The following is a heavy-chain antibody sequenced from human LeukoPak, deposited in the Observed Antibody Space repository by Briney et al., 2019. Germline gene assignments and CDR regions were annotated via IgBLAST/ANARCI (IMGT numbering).Heavy chain of an antibody. J-gene: IGHJ4*02. CDR1: GGSFSGYY. CDR3: ARGMGSGSRTPFAY. D-gene: IGHD1-26*01. V-gene: IGHV4-34*01. CDR2: INHSGST. Sequence: SETLSLTCAVYGGSFSGYYWSWIRQPPGKGLEWIGEINHSGSTNYNPSLKSRVTISVDTSKNQFSLKLSSVTAADTAVYYCARGMGSGSRTPFAYWGQGTLVTVSS.